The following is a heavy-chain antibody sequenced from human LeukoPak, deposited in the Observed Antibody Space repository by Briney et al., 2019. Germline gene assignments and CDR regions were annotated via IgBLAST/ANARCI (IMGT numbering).Heavy chain of an antibody. CDR2: IYSGGGT. Sequence: GGSLRLSCAVSGVTVSSHHMSWVRQAPGKGLEWVSAIYSGGGTYYADSVKGRFTLSRDISKNTLFLQMNSLRAEDTAVYYCVRDASWGQGTLVTVSS. CDR3: VRDAS. J-gene: IGHJ4*02. V-gene: IGHV3-66*01. CDR1: GVTVSSHH.